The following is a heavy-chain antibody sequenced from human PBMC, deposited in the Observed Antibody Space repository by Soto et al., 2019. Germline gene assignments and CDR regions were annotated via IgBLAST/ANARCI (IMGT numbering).Heavy chain of an antibody. CDR1: GDSIGTYN. V-gene: IGHV4-59*08. CDR2: IYSNGGT. D-gene: IGHD3-10*01. CDR3: VRQGIGALDGLVAV. Sequence: QVQLQASGPGLVKPSDTLSLTCTVSGDSIGTYNWGWIRQPPGKRLEWIGYIYSNGGTSYNPALKSRVTISADTSTKQFTLKLSSLTAADTAVYYCVRQGIGALDGLVAVWGQGTTVTVSS. J-gene: IGHJ6*02.